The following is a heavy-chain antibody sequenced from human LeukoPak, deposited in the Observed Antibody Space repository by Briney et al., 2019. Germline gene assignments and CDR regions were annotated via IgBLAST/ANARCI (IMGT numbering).Heavy chain of an antibody. V-gene: IGHV3-23*01. CDR2: ISGSGGNT. J-gene: IGHJ4*02. D-gene: IGHD1-26*01. CDR3: AKGRRGSYPGY. CDR1: GFTFSSYA. Sequence: GGSLRLSCAASGFTFSSYAMNWVRQAPGKGLEWVSSISGSGGNTYYADSVKGRFTISRDNSKNTLYLQMNSLRAEDTAVYYCAKGRRGSYPGYWGQGTLVTVSS.